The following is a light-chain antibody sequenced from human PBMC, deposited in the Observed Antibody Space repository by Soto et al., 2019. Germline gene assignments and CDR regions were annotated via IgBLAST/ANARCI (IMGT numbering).Light chain of an antibody. Sequence: QSLLTQPASVSGSPGQSITISCTGTSSDVGSYNLVSWYQQHPGKAPKLMIYDVTKRPSRLYNGFSGSKSGNTAYLTISGLQADDEGDYYCCSYAGYSTYVFGTGTKVTVL. V-gene: IGLV2-23*02. CDR1: SSDVGSYNL. CDR2: DVT. CDR3: CSYAGYSTYV. J-gene: IGLJ1*01.